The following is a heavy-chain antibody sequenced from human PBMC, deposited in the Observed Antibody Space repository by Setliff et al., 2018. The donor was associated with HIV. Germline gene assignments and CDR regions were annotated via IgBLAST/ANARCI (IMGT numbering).Heavy chain of an antibody. CDR2: ISWNSEK. CDR3: AGSRGYFVQAD. D-gene: IGHD3-10*01. CDR1: GFTFDDYA. J-gene: IGHJ4*02. Sequence: GGSLRLSCAASGFTFDDYAMHWVRQAPGKGLEWVSGISWNSEKYYVDSVKGRFTISRDNTKNLLYLEMNSLRAEDTAVYYCAGSRGYFVQADWGQGTLVTVSS. V-gene: IGHV3-9*01.